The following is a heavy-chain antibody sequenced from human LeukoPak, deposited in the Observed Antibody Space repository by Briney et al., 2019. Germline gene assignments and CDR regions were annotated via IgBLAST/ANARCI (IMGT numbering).Heavy chain of an antibody. V-gene: IGHV1-18*01. D-gene: IGHD3-10*01. CDR1: VYTFTSYG. Sequence: ASVKVSCKASVYTFTSYGISWVRQAPGQGLEWMGWISAYNGNTNYAQKLQGRVTMTTDTSTSTAYMELRSLRSDDTAVYYCARDLHRITMVRGAPFDYWGQGTLVTVSS. CDR3: ARDLHRITMVRGAPFDY. CDR2: ISAYNGNT. J-gene: IGHJ4*02.